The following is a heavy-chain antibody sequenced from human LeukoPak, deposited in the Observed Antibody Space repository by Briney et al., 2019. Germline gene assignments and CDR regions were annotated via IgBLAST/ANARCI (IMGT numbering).Heavy chain of an antibody. V-gene: IGHV3-21*01. Sequence: GGSLRLSCAASGFTFSSYSMNWVRQAPGKGPEWVSSISSSSSYIYYADSVKGRFTISRDNAKNSLYLQMNSLRAEDTAVYYCASSEWFGELLLDYWGQGTLVTVSS. CDR3: ASSEWFGELLLDY. CDR1: GFTFSSYS. CDR2: ISSSSSYI. J-gene: IGHJ4*02. D-gene: IGHD3-10*01.